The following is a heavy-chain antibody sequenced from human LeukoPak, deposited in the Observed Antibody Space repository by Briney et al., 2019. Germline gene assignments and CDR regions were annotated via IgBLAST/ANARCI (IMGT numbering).Heavy chain of an antibody. CDR1: GYSFTSYW. Sequence: GESLKISCKGSGYSFTSYWIGWVRQMPGKGLEWMGIIYPGDPDTRYSPSFRGQVTISADKSISTAYLQWSSLKASDTAMYYCARLEYYYGSGSYGYYFDYWGQGTLVTVSS. V-gene: IGHV5-51*01. D-gene: IGHD3-10*01. CDR2: IYPGDPDT. CDR3: ARLEYYYGSGSYGYYFDY. J-gene: IGHJ4*02.